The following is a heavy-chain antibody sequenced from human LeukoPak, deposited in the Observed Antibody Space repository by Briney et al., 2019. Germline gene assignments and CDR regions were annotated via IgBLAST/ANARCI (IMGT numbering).Heavy chain of an antibody. V-gene: IGHV3-9*03. CDR1: GFTFDDYA. D-gene: IGHD6-13*01. Sequence: QSGGSLRLSCAASGFTFDDYAMHWVRQAPGEGLEWVSGISWNSGSIGYADSVKGRFTISRDNAKNSLYLQMNSLRAEDMALYYCAKSMYSSSWYSVSFDYWGQGTLVTVSS. CDR3: AKSMYSSSWYSVSFDY. J-gene: IGHJ4*02. CDR2: ISWNSGSI.